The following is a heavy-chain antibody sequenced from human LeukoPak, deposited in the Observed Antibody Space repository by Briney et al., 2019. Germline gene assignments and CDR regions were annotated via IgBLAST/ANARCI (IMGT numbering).Heavy chain of an antibody. V-gene: IGHV3-48*01. CDR2: ISSSSTTI. D-gene: IGHD6-19*01. CDR3: ASEPLYSSGWSTFDY. Sequence: PGGSLRLSCAASGFTFSSYSMNWVRQAPGKGLECVSYISSSSTTIYYADSVKGRFTISRDNAKNSLYLQMNSLRADDTAVYYCASEPLYSSGWSTFDYWGQGTLVTVSS. J-gene: IGHJ4*02. CDR1: GFTFSSYS.